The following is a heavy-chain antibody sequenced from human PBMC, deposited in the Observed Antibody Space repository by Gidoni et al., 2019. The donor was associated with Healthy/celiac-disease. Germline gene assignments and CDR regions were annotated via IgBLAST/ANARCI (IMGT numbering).Heavy chain of an antibody. CDR1: GGSFSGYY. Sequence: QVQLQQWGAGLLKPSETLSLTCAVYGGSFSGYYWSWIRQPPGKGLEWIGEINHSGSTNYNPSLKSRVTISVDTSKNQFSLKLSSVTAADTAVYYCARGTVTTRKFQHWGQGTLVTVSS. CDR2: INHSGST. CDR3: ARGTVTTRKFQH. V-gene: IGHV4-34*01. D-gene: IGHD4-17*01. J-gene: IGHJ1*01.